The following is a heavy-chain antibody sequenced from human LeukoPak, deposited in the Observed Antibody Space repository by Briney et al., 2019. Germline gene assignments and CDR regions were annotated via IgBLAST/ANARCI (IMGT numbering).Heavy chain of an antibody. Sequence: GAAVKVSCKASGYTFTDYFIHWVRHGPGQGLECMGWIRPNSGDTHYAQTFQGRVTMTRDTSVSTAHMELSSLRSDDTAIYYCARNYGHNSKYFDFWGQGTLVTVSS. J-gene: IGHJ4*02. V-gene: IGHV1-2*02. CDR2: IRPNSGDT. CDR3: ARNYGHNSKYFDF. CDR1: GYTFTDYF. D-gene: IGHD4-17*01.